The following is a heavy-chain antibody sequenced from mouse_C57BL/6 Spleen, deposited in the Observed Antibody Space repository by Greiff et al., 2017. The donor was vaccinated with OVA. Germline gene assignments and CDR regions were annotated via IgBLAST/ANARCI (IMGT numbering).Heavy chain of an antibody. CDR1: GYAFSSSW. CDR3: ARNWALYFDY. V-gene: IGHV1-82*01. D-gene: IGHD4-1*01. J-gene: IGHJ2*01. Sequence: QVQLKESGPELVKPGASVKISCKASGYAFSSSWMNWVKQRPGKGLEWIGRIYPGDGDTNYNGKFKGKATLTADKSSSTAYMQLSSLTSEDSAVYFCARNWALYFDYWGQGTTLTVSS. CDR2: IYPGDGDT.